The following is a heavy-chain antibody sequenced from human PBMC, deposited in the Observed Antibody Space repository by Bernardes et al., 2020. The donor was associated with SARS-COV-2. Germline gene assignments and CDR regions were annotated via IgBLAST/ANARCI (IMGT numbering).Heavy chain of an antibody. D-gene: IGHD2-8*01. V-gene: IGHV3-11*01. CDR1: GFIFSDYY. CDR2: ISRSDRRGESSE. J-gene: IGHJ4*02. Sequence: GGSLRLSCAASGFIFSDYYMSWIRQIPGKGLEWLEFISRSDRRGESSESYADSVKGRFTISRDNAMNSLFLQMNSLSAADSAVYYCAREDMNTNSFDYWGQGTPVTVSS. CDR3: AREDMNTNSFDY.